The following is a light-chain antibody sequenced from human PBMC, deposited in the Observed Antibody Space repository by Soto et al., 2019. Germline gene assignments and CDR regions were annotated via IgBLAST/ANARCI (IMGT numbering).Light chain of an antibody. V-gene: IGKV3-15*01. Sequence: ETVKTQSPATLSVSPGERATLSCRASQSISTNLAWYQQRPGQAPRLLIYGASTRATGIPARFSGSGSGTEFTLTISSLQSEDFAVYYCQQYNNWPPWTFGQGTTVEIK. CDR3: QQYNNWPPWT. J-gene: IGKJ1*01. CDR1: QSISTN. CDR2: GAS.